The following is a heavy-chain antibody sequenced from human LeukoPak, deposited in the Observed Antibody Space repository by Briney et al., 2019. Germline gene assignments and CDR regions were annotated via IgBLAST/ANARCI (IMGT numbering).Heavy chain of an antibody. CDR2: IYYSGST. Sequence: SETLSLTCTVSGGSISSYYWSWIRQPPGKGLEWIGYIYYSGSTNYNPSLKSRVTISVDASKNQFSLKLSSVTAADTAVYYCARRGHGTYYDFWSGSQTSYYYYMDVWGKGTTVTVSS. CDR1: GGSISSYY. J-gene: IGHJ6*03. V-gene: IGHV4-59*01. CDR3: ARRGHGTYYDFWSGSQTSYYYYMDV. D-gene: IGHD3-3*01.